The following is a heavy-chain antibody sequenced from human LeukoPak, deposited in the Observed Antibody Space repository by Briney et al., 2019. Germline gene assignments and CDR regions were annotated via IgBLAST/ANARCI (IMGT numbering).Heavy chain of an antibody. CDR1: GFTFSNYG. V-gene: IGHV3-7*01. CDR3: ARDRVSGFDS. D-gene: IGHD2-8*02. Sequence: GGSLRLSCEASGFTFSNYGMHWVRQAPGKGLEWVANIKQDGSEKYYVDSVKGRFTISRDNAKNSLYLQMNSLRVDDTAVYYCARDRVSGFDSWGQGALVTVSS. J-gene: IGHJ4*02. CDR2: IKQDGSEK.